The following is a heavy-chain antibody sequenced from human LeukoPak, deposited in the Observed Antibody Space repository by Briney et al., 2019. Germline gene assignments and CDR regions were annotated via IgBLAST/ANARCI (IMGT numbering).Heavy chain of an antibody. J-gene: IGHJ4*02. V-gene: IGHV3-23*01. CDR1: GFTFSSYA. CDR2: IRGSGTST. Sequence: PGGSLRLSCAASGFTFSSYAMSWVRQAPGKGLEWVSTIRGSGTSTYYADSVKGRFTISGDNSKNTLYLQMNSLRAEDTAAYYCAKDQSSGWYWDYWGQGTLVTVSS. D-gene: IGHD6-19*01. CDR3: AKDQSSGWYWDY.